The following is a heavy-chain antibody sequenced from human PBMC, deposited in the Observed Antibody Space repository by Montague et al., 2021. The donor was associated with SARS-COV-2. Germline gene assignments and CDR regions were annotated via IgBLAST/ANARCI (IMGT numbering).Heavy chain of an antibody. CDR2: ISWNDIE. CDR3: AHRLFIEVLIGGERDAFDV. CDR1: GFSLATRGMA. V-gene: IGHV2-5*01. Sequence: PALVKPTQTLTLTCTFSGFSLATRGMAVGWVRQPPGKGLEWLALISWNDIERYSLSLRSRLTITKDPSKNQVVLTLANMGPVDTATYYCAHRLFIEVLIGGERDAFDVWGPGTRVTVSS. J-gene: IGHJ3*01. D-gene: IGHD2-15*01.